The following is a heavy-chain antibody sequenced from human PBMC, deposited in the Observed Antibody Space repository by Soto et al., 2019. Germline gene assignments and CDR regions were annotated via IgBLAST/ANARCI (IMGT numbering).Heavy chain of an antibody. CDR3: ARIQDFWSGYYWFDP. Sequence: PSETLSLTCTVSGGSISSYYWSWIRQPPGKGLEWIGYIYYSGSTNYNPSLKSRVTISVDTSKNQFSLKLSSVTAAATAVYYCARIQDFWSGYYWFDPWGQGALVTVSS. V-gene: IGHV4-59*01. CDR2: IYYSGST. J-gene: IGHJ5*02. D-gene: IGHD3-3*01. CDR1: GGSISSYY.